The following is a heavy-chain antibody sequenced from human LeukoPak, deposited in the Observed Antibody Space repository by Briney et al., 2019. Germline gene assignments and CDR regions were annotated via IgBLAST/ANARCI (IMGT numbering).Heavy chain of an antibody. Sequence: GGSLRLSCAASGFTFSSYGMHWVRQAPGKGLEWVAVIWYDGSNKYYADSVKGRFTISRDNSKNTLYLQMNSLRAEDTAVYYCARDGGYCGSGSSFDYWGQGTLVTVSS. D-gene: IGHD3-10*01. CDR1: GFTFSSYG. J-gene: IGHJ4*02. CDR2: IWYDGSNK. V-gene: IGHV3-33*01. CDR3: ARDGGYCGSGSSFDY.